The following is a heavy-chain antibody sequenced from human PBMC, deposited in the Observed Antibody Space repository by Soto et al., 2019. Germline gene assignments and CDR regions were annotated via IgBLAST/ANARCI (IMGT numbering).Heavy chain of an antibody. V-gene: IGHV1-69*13. CDR3: ARRVIAARPIYYYYGMDV. D-gene: IGHD6-6*01. CDR2: IIPIFGTA. J-gene: IGHJ6*02. Sequence: ASVKVSCKASGGTFSSYAISWVRQAPGQGLEWMGGIIPIFGTANYAQKFQGRVTITADESTSTAYMGLSSLRSEDTAVYYCARRVIAARPIYYYYGMDVWGQGTTVTVSS. CDR1: GGTFSSYA.